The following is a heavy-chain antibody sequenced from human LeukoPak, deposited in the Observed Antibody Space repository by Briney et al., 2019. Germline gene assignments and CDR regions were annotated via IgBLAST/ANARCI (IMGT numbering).Heavy chain of an antibody. J-gene: IGHJ4*02. CDR1: GFTFSRFA. V-gene: IGHV3-23*01. Sequence: GGSLRLSCAASGFTFSRFAMSWVRQAPGKGLEWVSGISGSGDSTYYADSVKGRFTISRDNSKNTLYLQMNGLRAEDTAVYYCATYRRGYHDSSESYFFDYWGQGTLVTVSS. CDR2: ISGSGDST. D-gene: IGHD3-22*01. CDR3: ATYRRGYHDSSESYFFDY.